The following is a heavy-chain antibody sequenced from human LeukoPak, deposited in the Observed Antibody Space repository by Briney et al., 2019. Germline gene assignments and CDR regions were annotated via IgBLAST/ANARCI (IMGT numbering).Heavy chain of an antibody. J-gene: IGHJ4*02. D-gene: IGHD6-6*01. CDR3: ARSVFSPSHFDRYSSSRRGYYFDY. V-gene: IGHV4-38-2*02. CDR1: GYSISSGYY. Sequence: PSETLSLTCTVSGYSISSGYYWGWIRQPPGKGLEWIGYIYHSGSTYYNPSLKSRVTISVDRSKNQFSLKLSSVTAADTAVYYCARSVFSPSHFDRYSSSRRGYYFDYWGQGTLVTVSS. CDR2: IYHSGST.